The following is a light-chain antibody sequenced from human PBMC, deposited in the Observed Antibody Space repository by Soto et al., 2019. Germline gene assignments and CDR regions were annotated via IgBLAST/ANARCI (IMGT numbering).Light chain of an antibody. V-gene: IGKV1-33*01. CDR1: QDISNY. J-gene: IGKJ2*01. CDR3: QQYDNRPPT. Sequence: DIQMTQSPSSLSASVGDRVTITCQASQDISNYLNWYQQKPGKAPKLLIYDASNWETGVPSRFSGSGSGTEFTFTISSLQPEDFATYYCQQYDNRPPTFGQGTKLEIK. CDR2: DAS.